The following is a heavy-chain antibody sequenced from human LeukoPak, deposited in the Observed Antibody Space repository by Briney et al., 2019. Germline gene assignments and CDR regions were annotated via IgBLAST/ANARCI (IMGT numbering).Heavy chain of an antibody. J-gene: IGHJ6*04. CDR2: IWYDGSNK. Sequence: PGGSLRLSCAASGFTFSSYGMHWVRQAPGKGLEWVAVIWYDGSNKYYADSVKGRFTISRDNSKNTLYLQMNSLRAEDTAVYYCAGSSPRICYYYGMDVWGKGTTVTVSS. CDR3: AGSSPRICYYYGMDV. CDR1: GFTFSSYG. V-gene: IGHV3-33*01. D-gene: IGHD1-14*01.